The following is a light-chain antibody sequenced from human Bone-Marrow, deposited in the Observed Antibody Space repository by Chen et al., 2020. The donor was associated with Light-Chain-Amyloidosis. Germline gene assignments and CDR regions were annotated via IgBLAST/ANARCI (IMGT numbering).Light chain of an antibody. CDR2: NDY. J-gene: IGLJ3*02. CDR3: QVWDTRSDQKV. V-gene: IGLV3-21*01. CDR1: EQGSKS. Sequence: SYVLTQPPSVSLAPGPMARLLCGGCEQGSKSVHWYQQRPGQAPVLVMYNDYDRPSGIPERFSGSNSGRAATLTITRVEAGDEADYYCQVWDTRSDQKVFGGGTRLTVL.